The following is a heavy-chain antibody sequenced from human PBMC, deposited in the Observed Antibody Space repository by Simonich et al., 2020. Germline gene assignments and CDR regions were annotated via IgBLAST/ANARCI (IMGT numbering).Heavy chain of an antibody. J-gene: IGHJ3*02. CDR1: GGSFSGYY. V-gene: IGHV4-34*01. CDR2: INHSGST. D-gene: IGHD1-26*01. CDR3: ASPSGSYAGGHAFDI. Sequence: QVQLQQWGAGLLKPSETLSLTCAVYGGSFSGYYWSWIRQPPGKGLEWMGEINHSGSTNYNPSLKSRVTISVDTSKNQFSLKLSSVTAADTAVYYCASPSGSYAGGHAFDIWGEGTMVTVSS.